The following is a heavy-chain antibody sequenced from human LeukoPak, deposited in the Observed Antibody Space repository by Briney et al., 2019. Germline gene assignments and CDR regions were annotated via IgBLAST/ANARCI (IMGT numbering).Heavy chain of an antibody. J-gene: IGHJ4*02. CDR3: AMSPTMVRGVIEYYFDY. V-gene: IGHV1-69*13. CDR1: GGTFSSYA. Sequence: SVKVSCKASGGTFSSYAVSWVRQAPGQGLEWMGGIIPIFGTANYAQKFQGRVTITADESTSTAYMELSSLRSEDTAVYYCAMSPTMVRGVIEYYFDYWGQGTLVTVSS. D-gene: IGHD3-10*01. CDR2: IIPIFGTA.